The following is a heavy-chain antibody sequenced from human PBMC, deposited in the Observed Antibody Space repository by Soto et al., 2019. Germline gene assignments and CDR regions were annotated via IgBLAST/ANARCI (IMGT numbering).Heavy chain of an antibody. J-gene: IGHJ4*01. D-gene: IGHD1-1*01. CDR3: ARDEEESQLGGYFDH. Sequence: QVQLVESGGGLVKPGGSLRLSCAASGFTFSDYYMSWIRQAPGKGLEWLSYISSNGEYTTYAASVKGRSTISRDNAKSSLYLQINNLRAEDTAIYYCARDEEESQLGGYFDHWGHATLVTVS. V-gene: IGHV3-11*05. CDR2: ISSNGEYT. CDR1: GFTFSDYY.